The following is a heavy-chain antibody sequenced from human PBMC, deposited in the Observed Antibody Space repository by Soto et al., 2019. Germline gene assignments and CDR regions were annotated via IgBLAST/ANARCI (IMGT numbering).Heavy chain of an antibody. D-gene: IGHD1-26*01. CDR3: STDEWE. V-gene: IGHV3-15*05. CDR2: IKSKIHGGTT. J-gene: IGHJ4*02. CDR1: GFNFSNGW. Sequence: ELQLVESGGGLVKPGGSLRLSCAASGFNFSNGWMSWVRQAPGKGLEWVGRIKSKIHGGTTDYAAHVKGRFTISRDDSKDALYLEMHSLQTDDTAVYYFSTDEWEWGQGTLVTVSS.